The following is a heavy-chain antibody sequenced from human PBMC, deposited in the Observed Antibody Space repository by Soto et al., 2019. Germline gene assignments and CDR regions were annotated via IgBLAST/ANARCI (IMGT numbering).Heavy chain of an antibody. CDR1: GGSFSGYY. D-gene: IGHD3-10*01. V-gene: IGHV4-34*01. J-gene: IGHJ3*02. Sequence: PSETLSLTCAVYGGSFSGYYWSWIRQPPGKGLEWIGEINHSGSTNYNPSLKSRVTISVDTSKNQFSLKLSSVTAADTAVYYCARGQGFGELLGGRAFDIWGQGTMVTVS. CDR2: INHSGST. CDR3: ARGQGFGELLGGRAFDI.